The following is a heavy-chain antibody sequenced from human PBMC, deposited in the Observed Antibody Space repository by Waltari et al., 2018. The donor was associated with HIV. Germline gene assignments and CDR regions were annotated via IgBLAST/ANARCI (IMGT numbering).Heavy chain of an antibody. J-gene: IGHJ4*02. CDR3: ARHWIVEVTMVRGVSGYFDY. CDR2: IYYSGST. V-gene: IGHV4-39*01. D-gene: IGHD3-10*01. CDR1: GGSISSSSYY. Sequence: QLQLQESGPGLVKPSETLSLTCTVSGGSISSSSYYWGWIRQPPGKGLEWIGSIYYSGSTYYNQSLKSRVTRSVDTSKNQFSLKLSSVTAADTAVYYCARHWIVEVTMVRGVSGYFDYWGQGTLVTVSS.